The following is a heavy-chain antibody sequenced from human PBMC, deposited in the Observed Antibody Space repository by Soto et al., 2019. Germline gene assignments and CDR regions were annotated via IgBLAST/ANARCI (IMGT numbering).Heavy chain of an antibody. D-gene: IGHD3-16*01. CDR2: ISSSSSTI. CDR1: GFTFSSYS. CDR3: ARHYDTARSYDSYGMDV. J-gene: IGHJ6*02. Sequence: EVQLVESGGGLVQPGGSLRLSCAASGFTFSSYSMNWVRQAPGKGLEWVSYISSSSSTIYYADSVKGRFTISRDNAKNSLYLQMNSLRDEDTAVYYCARHYDTARSYDSYGMDVWGQGTTVTVSS. V-gene: IGHV3-48*02.